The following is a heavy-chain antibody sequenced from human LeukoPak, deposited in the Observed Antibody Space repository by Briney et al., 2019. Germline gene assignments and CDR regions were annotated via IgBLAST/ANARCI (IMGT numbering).Heavy chain of an antibody. Sequence: PGGSLRLSCAASGFTFSSTWMNWVRQAPGKGLVWVSHINSDGSTTSYADSVKGRFAISRDNAKNTLNLQINSLRAEDTAVYYCARGLYWFDPWGQGTLVTVSS. CDR3: ARGLYWFDP. J-gene: IGHJ5*02. V-gene: IGHV3-74*01. CDR1: GFTFSSTW. CDR2: INSDGSTT.